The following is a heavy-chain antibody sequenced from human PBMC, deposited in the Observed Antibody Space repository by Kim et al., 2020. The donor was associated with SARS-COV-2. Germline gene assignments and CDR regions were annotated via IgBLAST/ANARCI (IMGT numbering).Heavy chain of an antibody. V-gene: IGHV1-2*02. CDR3: ARAIVVVPAAIINWFDP. CDR2: INPNSGGT. Sequence: ASVKVSCKASGYTFTGYYMHWVRQAPGQGLEWMGWINPNSGGTNYAQKFQGRVTMTRDTSISTAYMELSRLRSDDTAVYYCARAIVVVPAAIINWFDPWGQGTLVTVSS. CDR1: GYTFTGYY. D-gene: IGHD2-2*01. J-gene: IGHJ5*02.